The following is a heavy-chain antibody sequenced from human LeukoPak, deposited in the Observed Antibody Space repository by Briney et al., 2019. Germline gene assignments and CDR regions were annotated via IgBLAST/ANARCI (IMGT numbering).Heavy chain of an antibody. J-gene: IGHJ4*02. D-gene: IGHD5-12*01. CDR1: GYSFTSYW. CDR3: ALIKNVGIVATIGGFDY. V-gene: IGHV5-51*01. CDR2: IYPGDSDT. Sequence: GESLKISCKGSGYSFTSYWIGWVRQMPGKGLEWMGIIYPGDSDTRYSPSFQGQVTISADKSISTAYLQWSSLKASDTAMYYCALIKNVGIVATIGGFDYWGQGTLVTVSS.